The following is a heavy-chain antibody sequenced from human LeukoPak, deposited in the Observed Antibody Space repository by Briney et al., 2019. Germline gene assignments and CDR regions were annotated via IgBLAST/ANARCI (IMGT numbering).Heavy chain of an antibody. Sequence: GGSLRLSCAASGFTFDDYTMHWVRQAPGKGPEWVSLISWDGGSTYYADSVKGRFTISRDNSKNSLYLQMNSLRTEDTALYYCAKGIVGATTYFDYWGQGTLVTVSS. J-gene: IGHJ4*02. CDR1: GFTFDDYT. D-gene: IGHD1-26*01. CDR3: AKGIVGATTYFDY. CDR2: ISWDGGST. V-gene: IGHV3-43*01.